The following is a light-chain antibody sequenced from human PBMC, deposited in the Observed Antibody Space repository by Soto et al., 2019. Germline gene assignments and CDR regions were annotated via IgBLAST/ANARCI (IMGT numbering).Light chain of an antibody. CDR1: SSDVGGYNY. J-gene: IGLJ2*01. Sequence: QSALAQPASVSGSPGQSITISCTGTSSDVGGYNYVSWYQQHPGKSPKLMIYEVSNRPSGVSNRFSGSKSGNTASLTISGLQAEHEADYYCSSYTSSSTVVFCGGTQLTVL. CDR3: SSYTSSSTVV. V-gene: IGLV2-14*01. CDR2: EVS.